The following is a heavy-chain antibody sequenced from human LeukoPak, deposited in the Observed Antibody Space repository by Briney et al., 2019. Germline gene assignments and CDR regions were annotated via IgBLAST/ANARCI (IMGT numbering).Heavy chain of an antibody. CDR2: IYTSGST. Sequence: QPSETLSLTCTVSGGSISSGSYYWSWIRQPAGKGPEWIRRIYTSGSTNYNPSLKSRVTMSVDTSKNQFSLKLSSVTAADTAVYYCARDKAGNYYDSSGRDAFDIWGQGAMVTVSS. CDR3: ARDKAGNYYDSSGRDAFDI. V-gene: IGHV4-61*02. D-gene: IGHD3-22*01. CDR1: GGSISSGSYY. J-gene: IGHJ3*02.